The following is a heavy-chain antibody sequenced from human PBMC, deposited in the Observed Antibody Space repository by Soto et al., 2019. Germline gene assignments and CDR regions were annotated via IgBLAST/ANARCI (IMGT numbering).Heavy chain of an antibody. J-gene: IGHJ4*02. Sequence: QVQLQESGPGLVKPSQTLSLTCTVSGGSISSGGYYWSWIRQHPGKGLEWIGYLYYSGSTYYNQSLKSRVNKSVDTSKNQFSLKLSSVTAADTAVYYCARDYADSGGNSDYFDFWGQGTLVTVSS. D-gene: IGHD2-21*02. V-gene: IGHV4-31*03. CDR3: ARDYADSGGNSDYFDF. CDR2: LYYSGST. CDR1: GGSISSGGYY.